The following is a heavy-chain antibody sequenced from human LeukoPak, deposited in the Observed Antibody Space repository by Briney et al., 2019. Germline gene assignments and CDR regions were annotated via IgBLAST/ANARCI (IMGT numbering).Heavy chain of an antibody. CDR1: GFTFDDYA. D-gene: IGHD6-13*01. CDR3: AKGQYSSSHDAFDI. CDR2: ISWNSGSI. J-gene: IGHJ3*02. Sequence: PGGSLRLSCAASGFTFDDYAMHWVRQAPGKGLEWVSGISWNSGSIGYADSVKGRFTISRDNAKNSLYLQMNSLRAEDTALYYCAKGQYSSSHDAFDIWGQGTMVTVSS. V-gene: IGHV3-9*01.